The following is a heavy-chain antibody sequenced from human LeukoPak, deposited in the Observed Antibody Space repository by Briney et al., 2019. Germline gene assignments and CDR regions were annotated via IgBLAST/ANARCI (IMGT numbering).Heavy chain of an antibody. D-gene: IGHD2-15*01. CDR2: IRSKANSYAT. Sequence: GGSLKLSCAASGFTFSGSDMHWVRQASGKGLEWVGRIRSKANSYATTYAASVKGRFTISRDDSKNTAYLQMNSLETEDTAVYYCTRLVGGYCSGGSCYNWFDPWGQGTLVTVSS. CDR1: GFTFSGSD. J-gene: IGHJ5*02. CDR3: TRLVGGYCSGGSCYNWFDP. V-gene: IGHV3-73*01.